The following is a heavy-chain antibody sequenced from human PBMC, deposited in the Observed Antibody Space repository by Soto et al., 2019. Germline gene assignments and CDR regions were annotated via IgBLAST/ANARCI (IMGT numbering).Heavy chain of an antibody. V-gene: IGHV3-33*01. CDR2: IWYDGSHK. J-gene: IGHJ5*02. CDR1: GFTFSSHG. D-gene: IGHD1-26*01. CDR3: ARWDDGRKFDP. Sequence: QAQLAESGGGVVQPGRSLRLSCAASGFTFSSHGMHWVRQAPGRGLEWVVVIWYDGSHKYYADYVKGRFTISRDNSKNMVYRQMNNLRAEETAVYYCARWDDGRKFDPWGQGTLVTVSS.